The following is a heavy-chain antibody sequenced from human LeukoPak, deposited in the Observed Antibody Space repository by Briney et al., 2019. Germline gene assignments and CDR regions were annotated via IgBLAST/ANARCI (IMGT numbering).Heavy chain of an antibody. V-gene: IGHV1-46*01. D-gene: IGHD1-1*01. CDR3: ARGGTNNWDFDC. CDR2: INPSGTST. Sequence: GASVKVSCKASGYTFTGYYMHWVRQAPGQGLEWMGIINPSGTSTSYAQKFEGRVTMTRDTSTSTVYMDLRSLRSEDTAVYYCARGGTNNWDFDCWGQGTLVRVSS. J-gene: IGHJ4*02. CDR1: GYTFTGYY.